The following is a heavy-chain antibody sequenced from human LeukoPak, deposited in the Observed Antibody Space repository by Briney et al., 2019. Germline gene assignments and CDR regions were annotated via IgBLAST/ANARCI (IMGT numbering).Heavy chain of an antibody. CDR3: AREPHLSPEVMIVVVSLEPLDY. CDR1: GFTFSSYA. D-gene: IGHD3-22*01. J-gene: IGHJ4*02. CDR2: ISYDGSNK. V-gene: IGHV3-30-3*01. Sequence: PGGSLRLSCAASGFTFSSYAMHWVRQAPGKGLEWVAVISYDGSNKYYADSVKGRFTIPRDNSKNTLYLQMNSLRAEDTAVYYCAREPHLSPEVMIVVVSLEPLDYWGQGTLVTVSS.